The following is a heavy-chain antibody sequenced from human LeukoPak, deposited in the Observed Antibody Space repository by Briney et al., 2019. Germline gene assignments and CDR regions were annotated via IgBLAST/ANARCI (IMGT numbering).Heavy chain of an antibody. CDR1: VYTFTSYA. Sequence: SVNVSCKPSVYTFTSYAMHWLRQAPAQKLEWMGWINAGNGNTKYSQKFQGRVTITRDTSASTAYIELSSLRSEDTGVYYCARGASSSWYYYGMDVWGKGATVTVSS. V-gene: IGHV1-3*01. CDR3: ARGASSSWYYYGMDV. D-gene: IGHD6-13*01. J-gene: IGHJ6*04. CDR2: INAGNGNT.